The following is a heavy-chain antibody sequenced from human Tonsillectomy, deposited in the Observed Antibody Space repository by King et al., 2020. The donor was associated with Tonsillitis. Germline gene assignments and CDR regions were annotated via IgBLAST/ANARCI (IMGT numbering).Heavy chain of an antibody. CDR1: GFTFNNYH. D-gene: IGHD3-10*01. Sequence: DVQLVESGGGLVQPGGSLRLSCAASGFTFNNYHMKWVRRAPGKGLEWVATINRDGSEKYYLDSVKGRFTISRDNTENSVYLQMNSLRAEDTAVYYCVRGAGFLPDFWGQGTLVTVSS. CDR3: VRGAGFLPDF. V-gene: IGHV3-7*01. J-gene: IGHJ4*02. CDR2: INRDGSEK.